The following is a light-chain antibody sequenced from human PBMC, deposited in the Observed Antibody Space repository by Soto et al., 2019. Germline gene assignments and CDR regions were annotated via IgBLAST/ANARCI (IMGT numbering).Light chain of an antibody. V-gene: IGLV2-8*01. Sequence: QSVLTQPPSASGSPGQSVTISCTGTSSDVGGYNYVSWYQQHPGKAPKLMIYEVSKRPSGVPDRFSGSKSGNTASLTVSGLQAEDEADYYCSSYAGSTNAVFGTGNKVTGL. CDR3: SSYAGSTNAV. CDR1: SSDVGGYNY. CDR2: EVS. J-gene: IGLJ1*01.